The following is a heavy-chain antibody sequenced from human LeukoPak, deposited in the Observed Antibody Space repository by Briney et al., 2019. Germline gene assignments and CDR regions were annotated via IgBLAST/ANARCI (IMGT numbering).Heavy chain of an antibody. D-gene: IGHD2-15*01. CDR2: MNPNSGNT. J-gene: IGHJ4*02. Sequence: GASVKVSCKASGYTFTSYGISWVRQAPGQGLEWMGWMNPNSGNTGYAQKFQGRVTITRNTSISTAYMELSSLRSEDTAVYYCARVGHYSPVGYWGQGTLVTVSS. V-gene: IGHV1-8*03. CDR1: GYTFTSYG. CDR3: ARVGHYSPVGY.